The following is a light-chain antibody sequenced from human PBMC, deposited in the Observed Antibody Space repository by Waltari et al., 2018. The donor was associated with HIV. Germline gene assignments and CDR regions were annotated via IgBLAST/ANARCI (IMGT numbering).Light chain of an antibody. CDR1: ALTKTY. Sequence: SYELTQQPSVSVSPGQMAKIPCSGEALTKTYTYWYQQKSGQAPVLVVYEDNKRPSGIPERFFGSTSGTTATWTISGAQVEDEADYYCYSTDISHTHSFVFGGGTKLTVL. V-gene: IGLV3-10*01. CDR3: YSTDISHTHSFV. J-gene: IGLJ2*01. CDR2: EDN.